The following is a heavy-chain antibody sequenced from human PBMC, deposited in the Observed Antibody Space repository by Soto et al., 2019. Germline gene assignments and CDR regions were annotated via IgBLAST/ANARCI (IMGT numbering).Heavy chain of an antibody. J-gene: IGHJ5*02. Sequence: GASVKVSCKVSGYTLTELSMHWVRQAPGKGLEWMGGFDPEDGETIYAQKFQGRVTMTEDTSTDTAYMELSSLRSEDTAVHYCATPSTAYCTNGVCYSNWFDPWGQGTLVTVSS. V-gene: IGHV1-24*01. CDR3: ATPSTAYCTNGVCYSNWFDP. CDR1: GYTLTELS. CDR2: FDPEDGET. D-gene: IGHD2-8*01.